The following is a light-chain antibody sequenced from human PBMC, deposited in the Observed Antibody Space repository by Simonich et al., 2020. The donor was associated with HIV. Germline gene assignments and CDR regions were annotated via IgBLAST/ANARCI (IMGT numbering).Light chain of an antibody. CDR2: DVS. Sequence: QSALTQPASVSGSPGQSIPISCTGTSSDVGGYNYVTWYQQHPGQAPKLMIYDVSNRPAGVSNLFSASKSGNTASLSISGLQAEDEADDYCSSFTSSRTLVFGGGTKLTVL. CDR3: SSFTSSRTLV. V-gene: IGLV2-14*03. CDR1: SSDVGGYNY. J-gene: IGLJ3*02.